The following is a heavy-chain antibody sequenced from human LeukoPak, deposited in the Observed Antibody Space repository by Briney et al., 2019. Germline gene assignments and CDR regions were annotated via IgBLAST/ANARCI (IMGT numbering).Heavy chain of an antibody. CDR1: GYSISSGYY. CDR2: IYRSGNA. J-gene: IGHJ4*02. Sequence: SETLSLTCTVSGYSISSGYYWGWIRQPPGKWLEWIGSIYRSGNAYYNPSLKSRVTIAVDTSHNHFYRKLSSVTSPHTAVYYCGRGDHFEYWGQGTLVAVSS. CDR3: GRGDHFEY. V-gene: IGHV4-38-2*02.